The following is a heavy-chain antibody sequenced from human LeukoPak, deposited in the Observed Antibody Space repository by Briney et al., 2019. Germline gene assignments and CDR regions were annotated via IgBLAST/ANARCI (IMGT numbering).Heavy chain of an antibody. CDR1: GGSISSYY. CDR3: ARAYGSGSYDY. V-gene: IGHV4-59*06. J-gene: IGHJ4*02. D-gene: IGHD3-10*01. Sequence: SETLSLTCTVSGGSISSYYWSWIRQHPGKGLEWIGYIYYSGSTYYNPSLKSRVTISVDTSKNQFSLKLSSVTAADTAVYYCARAYGSGSYDYWGQGTLVTVSS. CDR2: IYYSGST.